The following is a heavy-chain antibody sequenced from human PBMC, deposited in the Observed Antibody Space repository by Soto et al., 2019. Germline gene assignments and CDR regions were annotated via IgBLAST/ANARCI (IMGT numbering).Heavy chain of an antibody. V-gene: IGHV1-69*01. CDR1: GGTFSSYA. CDR2: IIPIFGTA. D-gene: IGHD3-16*02. Sequence: QVQLVQSGAEVKKPGSSVKVSCRASGGTFSSYAISWVRQAPGQGLEWMGGIIPIFGTANHAQKFQGRVTITADESTSTGYMELSSFRSEDTVVYYCARDLRDFVGGSYRYRGPFDYWGQGTLVTVSS. J-gene: IGHJ4*02. CDR3: ARDLRDFVGGSYRYRGPFDY.